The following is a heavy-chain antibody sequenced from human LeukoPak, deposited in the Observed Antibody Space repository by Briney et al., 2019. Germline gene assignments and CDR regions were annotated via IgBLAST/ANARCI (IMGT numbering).Heavy chain of an antibody. CDR3: ARDVTSGWYRFDP. V-gene: IGHV3-66*02. CDR2: IYSGGST. J-gene: IGHJ5*02. Sequence: GGSLRLSCAASGFTVSSNYMSWVRQAPGKGLEWVSVIYSGGSTYYADSVKGRFTISRDNSKNTLYLQMSSLRAEDMAVYYCARDVTSGWYRFDPWGQGTLVTVSS. CDR1: GFTVSSNY. D-gene: IGHD6-19*01.